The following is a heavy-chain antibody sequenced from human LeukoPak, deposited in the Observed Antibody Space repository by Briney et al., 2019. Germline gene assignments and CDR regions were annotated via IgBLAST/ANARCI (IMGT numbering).Heavy chain of an antibody. D-gene: IGHD3-22*01. Sequence: GGSLRLSCAASGFTFSSYGMSWVRKAPGKGLEWVSVISGSGGSRYYADSVKGRFTTSRDNSKNTLYLQMNSLRAEDTAVYYCGKGDTSGYYYFEYWGQGTLVTVSS. CDR2: ISGSGGSR. J-gene: IGHJ4*02. CDR1: GFTFSSYG. V-gene: IGHV3-23*01. CDR3: GKGDTSGYYYFEY.